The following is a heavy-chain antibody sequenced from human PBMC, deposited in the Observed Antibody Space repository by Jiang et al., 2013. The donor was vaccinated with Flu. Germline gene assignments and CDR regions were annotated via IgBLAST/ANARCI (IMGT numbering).Heavy chain of an antibody. J-gene: IGHJ6*02. Sequence: GAEVKKSGSSVKVSCKASGGTFSTYAINWVRQAPGQGLEWMGGIIPLFGTTNYAQKFQGRVTLTADESTTTAYMELSSLRSEDTAVYYCARDEGYCSSTSCYFIYYGLDVWGQGTTVTVSS. CDR3: ARDEGYCSSTSCYFIYYGLDV. D-gene: IGHD2-2*01. CDR2: IIPLFGTT. V-gene: IGHV1-69*01. CDR1: GGTFSTYA.